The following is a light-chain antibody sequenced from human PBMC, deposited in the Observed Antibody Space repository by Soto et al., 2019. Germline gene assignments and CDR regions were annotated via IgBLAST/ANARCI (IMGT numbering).Light chain of an antibody. J-gene: IGKJ1*01. CDR2: GAS. CDR3: QQSYDTLTWT. CDR1: QSISTN. V-gene: IGKV1-39*01. Sequence: DIQMTQSPSSLSASVGDRVTITCRASQSISTNLSWYQKKPGKAPNVLIYGASTLQSGVPSRFSGSGYGTEFTLTINSLQPEDFATYYCQQSYDTLTWTFGQGTKVEVK.